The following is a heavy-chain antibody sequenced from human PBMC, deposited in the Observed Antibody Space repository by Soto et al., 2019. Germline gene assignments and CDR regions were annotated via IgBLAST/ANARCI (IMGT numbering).Heavy chain of an antibody. V-gene: IGHV3-23*01. CDR2: IGNGGGTA. Sequence: GGSQRLSCAAPDLTLSHYGMCWVSQAPGKGLEWVSAIGNGGGTAYYSNAVKGRFIISRDNSKNTLYLQMNSLRAEDTAVYYCVKEGYYYYSSGYDPFDCCGQGTPVTVSS. D-gene: IGHD3-22*01. CDR3: VKEGYYYYSSGYDPFDC. J-gene: IGHJ4*02. CDR1: DLTLSHYG.